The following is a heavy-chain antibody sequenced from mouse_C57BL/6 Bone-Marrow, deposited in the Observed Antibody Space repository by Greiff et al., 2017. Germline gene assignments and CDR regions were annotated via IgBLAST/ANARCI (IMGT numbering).Heavy chain of an antibody. CDR2: ISSGGSYT. V-gene: IGHV5-6*01. CDR1: GFTFSSYG. J-gene: IGHJ1*03. Sequence: EVHLVESGGDLVKPGGSLKLSCAASGFTFSSYGMSWVRQTPDKRLEWVATISSGGSYTYYPDSVKGRFTISRDNAKNTLYLQMSSLKSEDTAMYYCARLTTVVAPSRWYFDVWGTGTTVTVSS. CDR3: ARLTTVVAPSRWYFDV. D-gene: IGHD1-1*01.